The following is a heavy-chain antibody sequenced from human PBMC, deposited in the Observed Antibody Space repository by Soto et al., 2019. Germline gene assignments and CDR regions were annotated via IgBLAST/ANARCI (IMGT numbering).Heavy chain of an antibody. D-gene: IGHD3-16*02. Sequence: GSLRLSCAASGFTFSSYAMSWVRQAPGKGLEWVSAISGSGGSTYYADSVKGRFTISRDNSKNTLYLQMNSLRAEDTAVYYCAKMGAITFGGVIVFDYWGQGTLVTVSS. CDR2: ISGSGGST. CDR1: GFTFSSYA. CDR3: AKMGAITFGGVIVFDY. J-gene: IGHJ4*02. V-gene: IGHV3-23*01.